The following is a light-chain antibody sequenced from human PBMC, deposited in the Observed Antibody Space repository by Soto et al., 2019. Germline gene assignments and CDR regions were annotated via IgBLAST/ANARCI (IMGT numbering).Light chain of an antibody. Sequence: QSALTQPASVSGSPGQSITISCTGTSSDVGNYNYVSWYQQHPGKAPKLMIYEVSNRPSGVSNRCSGSKSGNTASLTISGLQAEDETDYYCFSYTSSGTYVFGTGTKVTVL. J-gene: IGLJ1*01. CDR2: EVS. CDR1: SSDVGNYNY. CDR3: FSYTSSGTYV. V-gene: IGLV2-14*01.